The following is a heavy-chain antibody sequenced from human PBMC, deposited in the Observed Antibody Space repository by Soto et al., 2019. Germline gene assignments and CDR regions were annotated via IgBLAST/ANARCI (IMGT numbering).Heavy chain of an antibody. CDR2: IYHSGST. Sequence: SETLSLTCAVSGYSISSGYYWGWIRQPPGKGLEWIGSIYHSGSTYYNPSLKSRVTISVDTSKNQFSLKLGSVTAADTAVYYCARDYYDFWSGYLERYNWFDHWGQGTLVTVSS. CDR3: ARDYYDFWSGYLERYNWFDH. J-gene: IGHJ5*02. CDR1: GYSISSGYY. V-gene: IGHV4-38-2*02. D-gene: IGHD3-3*01.